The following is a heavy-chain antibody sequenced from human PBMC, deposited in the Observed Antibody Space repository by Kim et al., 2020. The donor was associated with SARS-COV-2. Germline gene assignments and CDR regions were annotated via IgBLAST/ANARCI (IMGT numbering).Heavy chain of an antibody. CDR1: GGSVSSGSYY. Sequence: SETLSLTCTVSGGSVSSGSYYWSWIRQPPGKGLEWIGYIYYSGSTNYNPSLKSRVTISVDTSKNQFSLKLSSVTAADTAVYYCARDLIVVVPAAALIYY. CDR2: IYYSGST. CDR3: ARDLIVVVPAAALIYY. D-gene: IGHD2-2*01. V-gene: IGHV4-61*01. J-gene: IGHJ6*01.